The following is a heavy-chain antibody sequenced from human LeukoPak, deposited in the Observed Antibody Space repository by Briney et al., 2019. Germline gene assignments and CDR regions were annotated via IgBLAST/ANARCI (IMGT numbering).Heavy chain of an antibody. CDR1: GFTFSTFA. D-gene: IGHD2-8*02. Sequence: GGSLRLSCAAPGFTFSTFAMIWVRQPPGKGLEWVSSIFPSGGEIHYADSVRGRFTISRDNPKSTLSLQMNSLRAEDTAIYYCATYRQVLLPFESWGQGTLVTVSS. J-gene: IGHJ4*02. CDR3: ATYRQVLLPFES. V-gene: IGHV3-23*01. CDR2: IFPSGGEI.